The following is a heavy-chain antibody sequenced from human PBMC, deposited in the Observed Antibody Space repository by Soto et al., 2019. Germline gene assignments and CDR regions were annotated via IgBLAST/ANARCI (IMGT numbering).Heavy chain of an antibody. J-gene: IGHJ6*02. CDR3: AKDSPRPGLRYFDWLSGYYGMDV. CDR2: ISGSGGST. CDR1: GFTFSSYA. Sequence: GGSLRLSCAASGFTFSSYAMSWVRQAPGKGLEWVSAISGSGGSTYYADSVKGRFTISRDNSKNTLYLQMNSLRAEDTAVYYCAKDSPRPGLRYFDWLSGYYGMDVWGQGTTVTVSS. V-gene: IGHV3-23*01. D-gene: IGHD3-9*01.